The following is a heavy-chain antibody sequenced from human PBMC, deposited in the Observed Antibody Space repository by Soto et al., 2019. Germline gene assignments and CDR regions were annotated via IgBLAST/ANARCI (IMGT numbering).Heavy chain of an antibody. CDR3: AKDQGSSFHTFDS. CDR1: GFTFSNYG. CDR2: ISFDGSNE. V-gene: IGHV3-30*18. J-gene: IGHJ4*02. D-gene: IGHD6-13*01. Sequence: PGGSLRLSCAASGFTFSNYGMHWVRQAAGKGLEWVAIISFDGSNEYYADYVKGRFTISRDNSKNTVYLQMNSLRAEDTAVYYCAKDQGSSFHTFDSWGQGTLVTVS.